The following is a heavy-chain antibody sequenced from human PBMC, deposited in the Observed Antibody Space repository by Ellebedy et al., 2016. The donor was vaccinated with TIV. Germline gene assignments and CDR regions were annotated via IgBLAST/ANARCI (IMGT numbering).Heavy chain of an antibody. Sequence: SGPTLVKPTQTLTLTCTFSGFSLSTSAMGVAWIRQPPGKALEWLALIYWNDDKRYIPSLKSRLTITKDTSKNQEVLTMTNMDPVDTGTYYCAHDINWNYNTDAFDVWGQGTVVTVSS. J-gene: IGHJ3*01. CDR1: GFSLSTSAMG. D-gene: IGHD1-7*01. CDR3: AHDINWNYNTDAFDV. CDR2: IYWNDDK. V-gene: IGHV2-5*01.